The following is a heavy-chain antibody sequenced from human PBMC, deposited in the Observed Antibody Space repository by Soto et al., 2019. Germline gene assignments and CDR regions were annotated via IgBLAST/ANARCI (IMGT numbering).Heavy chain of an antibody. J-gene: IGHJ4*02. CDR1: GFTFSNFA. Sequence: GGSLILSCAASGFTFSNFAMTWVRQAPGKGLEWVSTISGRGCTYYADSVKGRFTISRDNSKNTLYLKMNSLRADDTAFYSCAKDRGGVVSGTSFDYWGQGALVTVSS. V-gene: IGHV3-23*01. CDR2: ISGRGCT. CDR3: AKDRGGVVSGTSFDY. D-gene: IGHD2-15*01.